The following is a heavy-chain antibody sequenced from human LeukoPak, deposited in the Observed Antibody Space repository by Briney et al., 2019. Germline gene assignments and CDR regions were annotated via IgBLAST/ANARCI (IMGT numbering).Heavy chain of an antibody. Sequence: ASVKVSCKASGYTFTSYAMNWVRQAPGQGLEWMGWINTNTGNPTYAQGFTGRFVFSLDTSVSTAYLQISSLQAEDTAVYYCARDKIMIMFGGVIANWFDPWGRGTLVTVSS. CDR2: INTNTGNP. CDR1: GYTFTSYA. V-gene: IGHV7-4-1*02. CDR3: ARDKIMIMFGGVIANWFDP. J-gene: IGHJ5*02. D-gene: IGHD3-16*02.